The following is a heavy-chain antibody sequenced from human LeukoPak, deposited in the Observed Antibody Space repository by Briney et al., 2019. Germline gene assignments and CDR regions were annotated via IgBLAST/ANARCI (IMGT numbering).Heavy chain of an antibody. CDR3: ARVPDNALDHYFDY. D-gene: IGHD1-1*01. Sequence: ASVKVSCKTSGYTFSDYYIHWIRQAPGQGPEWVGWINPNSGDTDYAQKLQGRVTMTRDMSTSTVYMELSSLRSEDTAVYYCARVPDNALDHYFDYWGQGTLVTVSS. CDR2: INPNSGDT. J-gene: IGHJ4*02. V-gene: IGHV1-2*02. CDR1: GYTFSDYY.